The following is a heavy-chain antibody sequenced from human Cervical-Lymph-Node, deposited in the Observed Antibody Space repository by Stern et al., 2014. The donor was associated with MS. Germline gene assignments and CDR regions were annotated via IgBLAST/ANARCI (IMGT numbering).Heavy chain of an antibody. Sequence: EVQLVQSGAEVKKPGESLKISCKGSGYTFSSSWIVWVRQMPGKGLESMGIIHVAASDARYNPSFQGQVTFSVDKSINTAYLQWNSLKASDTAIYYCARGIRAFDSWGQGTLVTVSS. CDR3: ARGIRAFDS. CDR2: IHVAASDA. CDR1: GYTFSSSW. J-gene: IGHJ5*01. V-gene: IGHV5-51*01.